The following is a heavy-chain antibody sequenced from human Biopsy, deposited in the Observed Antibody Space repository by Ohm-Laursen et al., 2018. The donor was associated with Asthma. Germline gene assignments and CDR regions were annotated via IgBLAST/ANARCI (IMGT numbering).Heavy chain of an antibody. Sequence: SVKVSCKSLGGTFNTYVIGWVRQAPGQGLEWMGGINSVFGTTTYPQKFQDRVPITADDSTSTVYMELSSLRSEDTAVYYCARKAGSCISRTCYSLDFWGQGTLVTVSS. CDR1: GGTFNTYV. V-gene: IGHV1-69*13. CDR2: INSVFGTT. CDR3: ARKAGSCISRTCYSLDF. J-gene: IGHJ4*02. D-gene: IGHD2-2*01.